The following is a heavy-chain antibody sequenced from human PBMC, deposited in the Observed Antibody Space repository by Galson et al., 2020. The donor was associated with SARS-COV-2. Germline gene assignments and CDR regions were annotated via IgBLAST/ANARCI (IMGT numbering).Heavy chain of an antibody. J-gene: IGHJ6*02. CDR3: ARGEPRSSWPYLYYYGMDV. Sequence: SQTLSLTCAVYGGSFSGYYWSWIRQPPGKGLEWIGEINHSGSTNYNPSLKSRVTISVDTSKNQFSLKLSSVTAADTAVYYCARGEPRSSWPYLYYYGMDVWGQGTTVTVSS. CDR1: GGSFSGYY. CDR2: INHSGST. V-gene: IGHV4-34*01. D-gene: IGHD6-13*01.